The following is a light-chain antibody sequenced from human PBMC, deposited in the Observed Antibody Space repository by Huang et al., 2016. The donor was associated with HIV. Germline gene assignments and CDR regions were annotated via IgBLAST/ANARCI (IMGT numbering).Light chain of an antibody. Sequence: IVMTQTPLSLSVTPGQPATISCKSNQSRLHSDGKTYLYWYLQRPGQSPQLLIYDVSSRFSGVPDRFRGSGSGTDFTLKISRVEAGDVGIYYCMQSTHLRTFGQGTKLEIK. J-gene: IGKJ2*02. CDR3: MQSTHLRT. CDR2: DVS. V-gene: IGKV2-29*02. CDR1: QSRLHSDGKTY.